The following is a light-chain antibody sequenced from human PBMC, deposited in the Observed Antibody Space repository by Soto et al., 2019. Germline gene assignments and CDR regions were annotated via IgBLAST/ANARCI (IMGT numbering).Light chain of an antibody. V-gene: IGKV3-11*01. CDR2: SGY. J-gene: IGKJ1*01. CDR3: QQRSRWPWT. Sequence: FVVTQSPGTLSLSPGETATLSCRASQSVSSSVAWYQHKPGQSPRLVVYSGYKRSPGIPARFSGSGSGTDFTLTISSLEPEDFAVYYCQQRSRWPWTFGQGTKVDIK. CDR1: QSVSSS.